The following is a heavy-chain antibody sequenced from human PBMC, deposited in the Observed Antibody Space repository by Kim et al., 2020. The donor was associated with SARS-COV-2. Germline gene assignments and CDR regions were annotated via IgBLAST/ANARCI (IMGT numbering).Heavy chain of an antibody. CDR1: GFTFGDHY. CDR2: TRNKANSYTT. Sequence: GGSLRLSCAASGFTFGDHYMDWVRQAPGKGLEWVGRTRNKANSYTTEYAASVKGRFTISRDDSKNSLYLQMNSLKTEDTAVYYCAREEGVSCGGSCYSTFDYWGQGTLVTVSS. D-gene: IGHD2-15*01. J-gene: IGHJ4*02. CDR3: AREEGVSCGGSCYSTFDY. V-gene: IGHV3-72*01.